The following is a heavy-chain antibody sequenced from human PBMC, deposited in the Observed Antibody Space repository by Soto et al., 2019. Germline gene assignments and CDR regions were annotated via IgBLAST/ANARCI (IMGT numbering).Heavy chain of an antibody. V-gene: IGHV1-69*05. CDR2: IIPIFGTA. J-gene: IGHJ5*02. CDR1: GGTFSSYA. CDR3: ARDLGSDILTGYLNNWFDP. Sequence: SVKVSCKASGGTFSSYAISWVRQAPGQGLEWMGGIIPIFGTANYAQKFQGRVTMTRDASTSTAYMELSSLRSEDTAVYYCARDLGSDILTGYLNNWFDPWGQGTLVTVSS. D-gene: IGHD3-9*01.